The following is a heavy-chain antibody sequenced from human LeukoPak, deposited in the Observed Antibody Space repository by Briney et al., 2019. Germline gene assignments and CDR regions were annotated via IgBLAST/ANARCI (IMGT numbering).Heavy chain of an antibody. D-gene: IGHD6-13*01. V-gene: IGHV4-31*03. Sequence: SQTLSLTCTVSGDSISSGGYYWSWIRQHPGKGLEWIGYIYYSGSTYYNPSLKSRVTISIDASKNQLSLKLTSVTAADTAVYYCARVAGYSSPFAYWGQGTLVTVSS. CDR1: GDSISSGGYY. CDR2: IYYSGST. CDR3: ARVAGYSSPFAY. J-gene: IGHJ4*02.